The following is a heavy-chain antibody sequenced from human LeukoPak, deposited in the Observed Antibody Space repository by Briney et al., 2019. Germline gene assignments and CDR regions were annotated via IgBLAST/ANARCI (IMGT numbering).Heavy chain of an antibody. J-gene: IGHJ5*02. CDR1: GGSISSSGSY. D-gene: IGHD6-6*01. Sequence: PSETLSLTCTVSGGSISSSGSYWGWIRQPPGKGLEWIGSIYYSGNTYNPSLKSRVTISVDTSKNQFSLNLTSVNAADTAVYYCAREMAARREDLNWFDPWGQGTLVTVSS. V-gene: IGHV4-39*07. CDR3: AREMAARREDLNWFDP. CDR2: IYYSGNT.